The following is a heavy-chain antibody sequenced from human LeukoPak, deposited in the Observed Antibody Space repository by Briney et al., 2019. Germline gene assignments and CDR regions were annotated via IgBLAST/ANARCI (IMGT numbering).Heavy chain of an antibody. D-gene: IGHD6-13*01. Sequence: PGGSLRLSCAASGFTFSSNYMSWVRRAPGKGLEWVSVIYSGGSTYYAGSVKGRFTISRDNSKNTLYLQMNSLRAEDTAVYYCARDQTDSSSWYFSYYMDVWGRGTTVTVSS. CDR2: IYSGGST. CDR3: ARDQTDSSSWYFSYYMDV. CDR1: GFTFSSNY. V-gene: IGHV3-66*02. J-gene: IGHJ6*03.